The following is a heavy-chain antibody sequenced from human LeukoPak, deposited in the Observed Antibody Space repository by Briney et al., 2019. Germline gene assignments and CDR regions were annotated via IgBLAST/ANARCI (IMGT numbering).Heavy chain of an antibody. J-gene: IGHJ4*02. CDR2: IYYSGST. V-gene: IGHV4-39*01. Sequence: SETLSLTCTASGGSISSSIYYWGWIRQPPGRGLGWIGSIYYSGSTYYNPSLKSRVTISVDTSKNQFSLKLSSVTAADTAVYYCARQNPYYSDTTGPYWGQGTLVTVSS. D-gene: IGHD3-22*01. CDR3: ARQNPYYSDTTGPY. CDR1: GGSISSSIYY.